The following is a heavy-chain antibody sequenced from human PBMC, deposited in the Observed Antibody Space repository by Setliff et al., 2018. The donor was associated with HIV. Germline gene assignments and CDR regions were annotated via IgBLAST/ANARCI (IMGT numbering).Heavy chain of an antibody. CDR2: IHQSGTA. V-gene: IGHV4-39*01. D-gene: IGHD1-26*01. CDR1: GVSVNNDDDY. Sequence: SDTLSLTCAASGVSVNNDDDYWGWIRQPPGKGLEWIAIIHQSGTAHKRPSLKSRVTLSIDTSENLFSLKLSGVTAADTAIYYCARQVGEGKWYLDAWGHGTLVTVSS. J-gene: IGHJ4*01. CDR3: ARQVGEGKWYLDA.